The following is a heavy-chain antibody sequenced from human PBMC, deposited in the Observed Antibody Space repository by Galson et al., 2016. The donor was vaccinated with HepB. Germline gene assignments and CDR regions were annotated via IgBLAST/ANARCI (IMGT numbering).Heavy chain of an antibody. CDR3: AKESRPRGGRFASFLDGMKDTGYFDS. CDR1: GFTFSSSV. D-gene: IGHD3-16*02. J-gene: IGHJ4*02. CDR2: TSASGDRT. V-gene: IGHV3-23*01. Sequence: SLRLSCAASGFTFSSSVMSWVRQAPGKGLEWVSSTSASGDRTFYADSVKGRFTISRETSRDTLYLHMTSLRAEDTAEYYGAKESRPRGGRFASFLDGMKDTGYFDSWGQGTLVTVSS.